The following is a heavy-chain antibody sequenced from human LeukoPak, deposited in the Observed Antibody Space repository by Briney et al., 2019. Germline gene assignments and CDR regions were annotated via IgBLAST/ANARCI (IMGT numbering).Heavy chain of an antibody. D-gene: IGHD3-3*01. V-gene: IGHV1-69*04. CDR1: GGTFSSYA. CDR2: IIPILGIA. CDR3: ARHRDFWSKPDAFDI. J-gene: IGHJ3*02. Sequence: GASVKVSCKAPGGTFSSYAISWVRQAPGQGLEWMGRIIPILGIANYAQKFQGRVTITADKSTSTAYMELSSLRSDDTAVYYCARHRDFWSKPDAFDIWGQGTMVTVSS.